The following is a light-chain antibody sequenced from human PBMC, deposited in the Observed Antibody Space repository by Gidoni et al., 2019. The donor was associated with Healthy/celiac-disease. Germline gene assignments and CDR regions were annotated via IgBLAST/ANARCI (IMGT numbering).Light chain of an antibody. J-gene: IGLJ2*01. CDR2: RNN. CDR1: SSNIGSNY. CDR3: AAWDDSLSGVV. V-gene: IGLV1-47*01. Sequence: QSVLTHPPSASGTPGPRVTISCSVSSSNIGSNYVYWYPQLPGTAPKLLIYRNNQRPSGVPDRFSGAKSGTSASLAISGLRSEDEADYYCAAWDDSLSGVVFGGGTKLTVL.